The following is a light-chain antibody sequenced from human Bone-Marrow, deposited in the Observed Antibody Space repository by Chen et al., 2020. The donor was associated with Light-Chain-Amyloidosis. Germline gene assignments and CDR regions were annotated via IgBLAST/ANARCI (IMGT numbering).Light chain of an antibody. CDR3: QSADTTDTLYVL. V-gene: IGLV3-25*03. Sequence: YELPQPPSASVSPGQPARIPCSGDGFPKQYAYWYQQKPGQAPMLVRYNDSERPSGIPERFSGSSSGTTVTLTISGVQAEDEADYYCQSADTTDTLYVLFGGGTKLTVL. CDR1: GFPKQY. J-gene: IGLJ2*01. CDR2: NDS.